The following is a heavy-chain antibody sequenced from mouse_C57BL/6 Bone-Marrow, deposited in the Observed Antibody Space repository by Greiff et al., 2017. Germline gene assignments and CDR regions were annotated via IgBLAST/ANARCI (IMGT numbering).Heavy chain of an antibody. J-gene: IGHJ2*01. CDR3: ARGGLGTVVAWDFDY. D-gene: IGHD1-1*01. CDR1: GYTFTSYG. CDR2: IYPRSGNT. V-gene: IGHV1-81*01. Sequence: VKLQESGAELARPGASVKLSCKASGYTFTSYGISWVKQRTGQGLEWIGEIYPRSGNTYYNEKFKGKATLTADKSSSTAYMELRSLTSEDSAVYFCARGGLGTVVAWDFDYWGQGTTLTVSS.